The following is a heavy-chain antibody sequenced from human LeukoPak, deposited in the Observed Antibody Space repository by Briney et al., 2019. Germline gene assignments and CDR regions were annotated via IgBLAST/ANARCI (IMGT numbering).Heavy chain of an antibody. V-gene: IGHV3-30*02. CDR2: IRYDGSNK. J-gene: IGHJ6*02. Sequence: GGSLRLSCAASGFTFSSYGVHWVRQAPGKGLEWVAFIRYDGSNKYYADSVKGRFTISRDNSKNTLYLQMNSLRAEDTAVYYCAKDEWVAAAGTALTWYYYGMDVWGQGTTVTVSS. D-gene: IGHD6-13*01. CDR3: AKDEWVAAAGTALTWYYYGMDV. CDR1: GFTFSSYG.